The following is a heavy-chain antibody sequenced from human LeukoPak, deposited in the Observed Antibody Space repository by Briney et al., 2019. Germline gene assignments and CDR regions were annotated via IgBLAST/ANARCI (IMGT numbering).Heavy chain of an antibody. V-gene: IGHV1-69*13. J-gene: IGHJ6*02. D-gene: IGHD3-10*01. CDR2: IIPIFGTA. Sequence: SVKVSCKASGGTFSSYAISWVRQAPGQGLEWMGGIIPIFGTANYAQKFQGRVTITADESTSTAYMELSSLRTEDTAVYYCARRSPLLWFGELSNPPYYYGMDVWGQGTTVTVSS. CDR3: ARRSPLLWFGELSNPPYYYGMDV. CDR1: GGTFSSYA.